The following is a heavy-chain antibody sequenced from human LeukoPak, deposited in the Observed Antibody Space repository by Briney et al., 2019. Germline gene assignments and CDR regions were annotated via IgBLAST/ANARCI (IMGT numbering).Heavy chain of an antibody. CDR3: AICPPGGVPTMGQYYMDV. V-gene: IGHV1-24*01. Sequence: ASVKVSYKVSGYTLTELSMHWARQAPGKGLEWMGGFDPEDGETIYAQKFQGRVTMTEDTSTDTAYMELSSLRSEDTAVYYCAICPPGGVPTMGQYYMDVWGERTTVTVSS. J-gene: IGHJ6*03. D-gene: IGHD2-8*01. CDR2: FDPEDGET. CDR1: GYTLTELS.